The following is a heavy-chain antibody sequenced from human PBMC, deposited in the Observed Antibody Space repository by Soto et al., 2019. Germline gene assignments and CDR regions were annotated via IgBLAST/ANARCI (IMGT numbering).Heavy chain of an antibody. V-gene: IGHV3-53*01. Sequence: GGSLRLSCAASGFTVSNTYMTWVRHPPGKGLECVSVIYTAGGTNYADSVKGRFIISRDDSKNTLYLQMNSLRAEDTAVYYCARALPVAKGGFDPWGQGTLVTVSS. CDR2: IYTAGGT. J-gene: IGHJ5*02. CDR3: ARALPVAKGGFDP. CDR1: GFTVSNTY. D-gene: IGHD2-2*01.